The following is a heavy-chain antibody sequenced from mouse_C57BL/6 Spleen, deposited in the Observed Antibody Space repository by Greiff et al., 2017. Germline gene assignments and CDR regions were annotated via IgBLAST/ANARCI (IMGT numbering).Heavy chain of an antibody. Sequence: EVKLLESGGDLVKPGGSLKLSCAASGFTFSSYGMSWVRQTPDKRLEWVATISSGGSYNYYPDSVKGRFTISRDNAKNTLYLQMSSLKSEDTAMYYCARPDGYYYAMDYWGQGTSVTVSS. D-gene: IGHD2-3*01. CDR2: ISSGGSYN. CDR1: GFTFSSYG. CDR3: ARPDGYYYAMDY. J-gene: IGHJ4*01. V-gene: IGHV5-6*01.